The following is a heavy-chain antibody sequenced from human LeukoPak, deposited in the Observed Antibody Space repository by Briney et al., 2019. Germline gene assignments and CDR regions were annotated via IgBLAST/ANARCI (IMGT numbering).Heavy chain of an antibody. V-gene: IGHV3-53*04. Sequence: GGSLRLSCAASGFTVSGNYMSWVRQAPGKGLEWVSVIYSGGDTYYSDSVKGGFTISRHSSEKTVFLQINSLTPEDTAVYYCARAQYCSGGSCYSGTLGSWGQGTLVTVSS. CDR2: IYSGGDT. J-gene: IGHJ5*02. CDR3: ARAQYCSGGSCYSGTLGS. D-gene: IGHD2-15*01. CDR1: GFTVSGNY.